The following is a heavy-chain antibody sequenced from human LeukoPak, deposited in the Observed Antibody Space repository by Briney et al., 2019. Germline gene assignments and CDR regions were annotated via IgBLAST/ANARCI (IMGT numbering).Heavy chain of an antibody. Sequence: SETLSLTCAVSGGSISSGGYSWSWIRQPPGKGLEWIGYIYHSGSTYYNPSLKSRVTISFDRSKNQFPGKLNSVTAADTAEDYSARGGNYYDILTGYYDYWGQGTLVAVSS. D-gene: IGHD3-9*01. V-gene: IGHV4-30-2*01. CDR3: ARGGNYYDILTGYYDY. CDR1: GGSISSGGYS. CDR2: IYHSGST. J-gene: IGHJ4*02.